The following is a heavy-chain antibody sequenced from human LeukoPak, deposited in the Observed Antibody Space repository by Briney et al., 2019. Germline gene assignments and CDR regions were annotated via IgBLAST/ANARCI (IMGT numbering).Heavy chain of an antibody. Sequence: SETLSLTCTVSGASVSSFYRSWIRQPPGKGLEWIGDIYNSGNTNCNPSLKSRATISRDMSKNQFSLNLSSVTAADTAVYYCAKGDSGWDDYWGQGTLVTVSS. D-gene: IGHD6-19*01. CDR1: GASVSSFY. V-gene: IGHV4-59*02. CDR2: IYNSGNT. CDR3: AKGDSGWDDY. J-gene: IGHJ4*02.